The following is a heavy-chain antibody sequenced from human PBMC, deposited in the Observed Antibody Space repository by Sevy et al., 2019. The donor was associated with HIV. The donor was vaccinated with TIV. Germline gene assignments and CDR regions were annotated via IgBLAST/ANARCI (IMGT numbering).Heavy chain of an antibody. V-gene: IGHV3-7*01. D-gene: IGHD6-13*01. CDR1: GFTLDAYW. J-gene: IGHJ4*02. CDR2: INQDGSTK. CDR3: ARAIAAAAGF. Sequence: GVSLRLSCAASGFTLDAYWMHWVRQAPGKGLEWLANINQDGSTKYYAASVKGRFTISRDNAKNLVYLQMNSMGPEDTGLYYCARAIAAAAGFWGQGTLVTVSS.